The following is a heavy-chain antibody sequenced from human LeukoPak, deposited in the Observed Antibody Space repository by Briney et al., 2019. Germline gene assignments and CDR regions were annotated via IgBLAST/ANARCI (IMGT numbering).Heavy chain of an antibody. CDR1: GGSFGNYY. V-gene: IGHV4-34*01. J-gene: IGHJ4*02. CDR2: INQGGNT. Sequence: NTSETLSLTCTVYGGSFGNYYWSWNRQPPGKGLEWIAEINQGGNTNYNPSLKSRVTISIDTSNSQFSLKLSSVTAADTAVYYCAIGPGGYYFDYWGQGTLVTVSS. D-gene: IGHD3-3*01. CDR3: AIGPGGYYFDY.